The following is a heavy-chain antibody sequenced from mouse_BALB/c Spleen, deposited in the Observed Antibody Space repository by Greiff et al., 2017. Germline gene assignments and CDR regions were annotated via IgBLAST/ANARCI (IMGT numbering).Heavy chain of an antibody. Sequence: VQLQQSGPGLVKPSQSLSLTCSVTGYSITSGYYWNWIRQFPGNKLEWMGYISYDGSNNYNPSLKNRISITRDTSTNQFFLKLNSVTTEDTATYYCAREGGNFAYWGQGTLVTVSA. CDR3: AREGGNFAY. D-gene: IGHD2-1*01. J-gene: IGHJ3*01. CDR2: ISYDGSN. CDR1: GYSITSGYY. V-gene: IGHV3-6*02.